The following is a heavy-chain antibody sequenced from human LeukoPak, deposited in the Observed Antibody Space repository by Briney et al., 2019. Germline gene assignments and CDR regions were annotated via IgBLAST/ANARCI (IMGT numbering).Heavy chain of an antibody. CDR1: GFTFATYG. V-gene: IGHV3-20*01. CDR2: INWNGGST. Sequence: GGSLRLSCAASGFTFATYGMRWVRQAPGKRLEWVSGINWNGGSTGYADSVKGRFTISRDNAKNSLYLQMNSLRAEDTALYHCARGFSKPFDPWGQGTLVTVSS. J-gene: IGHJ5*02. CDR3: ARGFSKPFDP.